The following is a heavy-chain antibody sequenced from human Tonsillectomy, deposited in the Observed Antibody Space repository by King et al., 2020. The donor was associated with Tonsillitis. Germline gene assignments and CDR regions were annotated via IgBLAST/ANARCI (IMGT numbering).Heavy chain of an antibody. CDR2: MNPNSGNT. D-gene: IGHD4-23*01. CDR3: ARGSPYYGGNPFDY. V-gene: IGHV1-8*01. Sequence: QLVQSGAEVKKPGASVKVSCKASGYTFTSYDINWLRQGTGQGLEWMGWMNPNSGNTGYAQKFQGRVTMTRNTSISTAYMELSSLRSEDTAVYYCARGSPYYGGNPFDYWGQGTLVTVSS. CDR1: GYTFTSYD. J-gene: IGHJ4*02.